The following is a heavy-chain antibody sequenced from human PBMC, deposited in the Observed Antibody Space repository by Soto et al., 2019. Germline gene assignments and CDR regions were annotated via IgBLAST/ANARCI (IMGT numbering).Heavy chain of an antibody. CDR3: ARGNIVVVVAAITLNYYGMDV. D-gene: IGHD2-15*01. V-gene: IGHV1-69*13. J-gene: IGHJ6*02. CDR1: GGTFSSYA. CDR2: IIPIFGTA. Sequence: SVKVSCTASGGTFSSYAISWVRQAPGQGLEWMGGIIPIFGTANYAQKFQGRVTITADESTSTAYMELSSLRSEDTAVYYCARGNIVVVVAAITLNYYGMDVWGQGTTVTVSS.